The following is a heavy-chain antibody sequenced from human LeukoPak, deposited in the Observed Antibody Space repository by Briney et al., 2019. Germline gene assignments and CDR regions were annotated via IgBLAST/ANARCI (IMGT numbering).Heavy chain of an antibody. D-gene: IGHD3-16*01. Sequence: GGSLRLSCAASGFTFSSYAMNWVRQAPGKGLGWVSTISGTGGSTSYADSVKGRFTISRDISKNTLYLQMNILRAEDTAVYYCTLGGNYFDYWGQGTLVTVSS. CDR1: GFTFSSYA. CDR3: TLGGNYFDY. CDR2: ISGTGGST. J-gene: IGHJ4*02. V-gene: IGHV3-23*01.